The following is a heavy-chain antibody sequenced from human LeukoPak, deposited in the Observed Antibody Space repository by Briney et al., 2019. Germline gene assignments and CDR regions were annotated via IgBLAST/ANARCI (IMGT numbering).Heavy chain of an antibody. Sequence: SETLSLTCTVSGGSISSYYWSWIRQPPGKGLDWIGYIYYSGCTNYNPSLKSRVTISVDTSKNQFSLKLSSVTAADTAVYCCARRDSSSCIDYWGQGTLVTVSS. CDR1: GGSISSYY. V-gene: IGHV4-59*08. CDR2: IYYSGCT. CDR3: ARRDSSSCIDY. D-gene: IGHD6-13*01. J-gene: IGHJ4*02.